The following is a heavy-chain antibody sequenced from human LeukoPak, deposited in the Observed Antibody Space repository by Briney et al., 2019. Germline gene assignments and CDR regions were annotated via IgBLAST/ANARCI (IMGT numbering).Heavy chain of an antibody. CDR2: MNPNSGNT. CDR3: ARGFIKATNYYDSSGYYP. D-gene: IGHD3-22*01. J-gene: IGHJ5*02. Sequence: ASVKVSCKASGYTFTSYDINWVRQATGQGLEWMGWMNPNSGNTGYAQKFQGRVTMTRNTSISTAYMELSSLRSEDTAVYYCARGFIKATNYYDSSGYYPWGQGTLVTVSS. CDR1: GYTFTSYD. V-gene: IGHV1-8*01.